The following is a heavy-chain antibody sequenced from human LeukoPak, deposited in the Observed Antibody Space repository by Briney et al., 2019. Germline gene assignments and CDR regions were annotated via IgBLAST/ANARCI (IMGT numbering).Heavy chain of an antibody. Sequence: PGGSLRLSCAASGFTFSSYSMKWVRQAPGKGLEWVSSISSSSSYIYYADSVKGRFTISRDNAKNSLYLQINSLRAEDTAVYYCARDSAAAGTGGDFDYWGQGTLVTVSS. V-gene: IGHV3-21*01. D-gene: IGHD6-13*01. CDR1: GFTFSSYS. CDR2: ISSSSSYI. J-gene: IGHJ4*02. CDR3: ARDSAAAGTGGDFDY.